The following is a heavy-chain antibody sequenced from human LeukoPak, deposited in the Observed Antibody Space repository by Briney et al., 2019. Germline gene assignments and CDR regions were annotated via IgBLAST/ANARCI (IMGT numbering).Heavy chain of an antibody. V-gene: IGHV4-59*11. D-gene: IGHD6-19*01. CDR1: GGFINSHY. CDR3: ARDVGEVTGTHFDY. J-gene: IGHJ4*02. Sequence: TSETLSLTCTVSGGFINSHYWSWIRQPPGKGLEWIGYIYYSGSTNYNPSFKSRVTISLDTSENQFSLNLSSVTPADTALYFCARDVGEVTGTHFDYWGQGTLVTVSS. CDR2: IYYSGST.